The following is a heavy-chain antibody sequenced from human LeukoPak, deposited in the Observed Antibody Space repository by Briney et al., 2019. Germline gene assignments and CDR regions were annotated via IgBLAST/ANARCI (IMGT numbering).Heavy chain of an antibody. J-gene: IGHJ4*02. CDR3: AKVGSGGDY. Sequence: GGSLRLSCAASGFTFSDYYMSWIRQAPGKGLEWVANIKQDGSEKYYVDSVKGRFTISRDNAKNTLYLQMNSLRAEDTAVYYCAKVGSGGDYWGQGTLVTVSS. CDR2: IKQDGSEK. CDR1: GFTFSDYY. V-gene: IGHV3-7*03. D-gene: IGHD1-26*01.